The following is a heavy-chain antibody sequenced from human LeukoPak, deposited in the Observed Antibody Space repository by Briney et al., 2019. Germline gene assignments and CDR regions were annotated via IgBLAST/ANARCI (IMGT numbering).Heavy chain of an antibody. CDR1: GFTVSSNY. CDR2: IYSGGST. D-gene: IGHD1-26*01. V-gene: IGHV3-66*01. Sequence: GGSLRLSCAASGFTVSSNYMSWVRQAPGKGLEWVSVIYSGGSTYYADSVKGRFTISRDNSKNTLYLQMNSLRAEDTAVYYCARKKRELPYYGMDVWGQGTTVTVSS. CDR3: ARKKRELPYYGMDV. J-gene: IGHJ6*02.